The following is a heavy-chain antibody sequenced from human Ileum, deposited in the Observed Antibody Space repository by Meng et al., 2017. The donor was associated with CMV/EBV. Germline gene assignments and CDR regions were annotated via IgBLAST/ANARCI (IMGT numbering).Heavy chain of an antibody. CDR2: ISSGSAKM. V-gene: IGHV3-48*03. CDR1: GFTFSYYD. Sequence: GESLKISCSASGFTFSYYDMNWVRQAPGKGLEWISYISSGSAKMYYAESVKGRFTISRDNARNSLYLQMNSLRGEDTAVYYCVRGLLPARGYYGMDVWGQGTTVTVSS. CDR3: VRGLLPARGYYGMDV. J-gene: IGHJ6*02. D-gene: IGHD1-26*01.